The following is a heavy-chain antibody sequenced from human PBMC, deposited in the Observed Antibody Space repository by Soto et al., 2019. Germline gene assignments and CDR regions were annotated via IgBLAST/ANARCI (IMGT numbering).Heavy chain of an antibody. V-gene: IGHV1-69*13. J-gene: IGHJ6*02. Sequence: SVKVSCKASGGTFSSYAISWVRQAPGQGLEWMGGIIPIFGIANYAQKFQGRVTITADESTSTAYMELSSLRSEDTAVYYCASGLDSSGYYLAYYYGMDVWGQGTTVTVSS. D-gene: IGHD3-22*01. CDR1: GGTFSSYA. CDR3: ASGLDSSGYYLAYYYGMDV. CDR2: IIPIFGIA.